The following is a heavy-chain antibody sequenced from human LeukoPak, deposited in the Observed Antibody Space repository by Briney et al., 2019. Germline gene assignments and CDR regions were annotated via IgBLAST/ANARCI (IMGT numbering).Heavy chain of an antibody. CDR2: IYYSGST. CDR3: VRDPNYCDSEMGFDP. V-gene: IGHV4-59*01. CDR1: GGSISSYY. D-gene: IGHD3-22*01. Sequence: SETLSLTXTVSGGSISSYYWSWIRQPPGKGLEWIGYIYYSGSTNYNPSLKSRVTMSVDTSKNQFSLKLSSVTAADTAVYYCVRDPNYCDSEMGFDPWGQGTLVTVSS. J-gene: IGHJ5*02.